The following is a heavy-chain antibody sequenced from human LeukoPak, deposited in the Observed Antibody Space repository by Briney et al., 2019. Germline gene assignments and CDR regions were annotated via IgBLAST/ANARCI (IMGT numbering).Heavy chain of an antibody. D-gene: IGHD2-2*01. V-gene: IGHV1-69*13. Sequence: GASVKVSCKASGGTFSSYAISWVRQAPGRGLEWMGGIIPIFGTANYAQKFQGRVTITADESTSTAYMELSSLRSEDTAVYYCARGARVVVPAAADYWGQGTLVTVSS. CDR2: IIPIFGTA. CDR3: ARGARVVVPAAADY. J-gene: IGHJ4*02. CDR1: GGTFSSYA.